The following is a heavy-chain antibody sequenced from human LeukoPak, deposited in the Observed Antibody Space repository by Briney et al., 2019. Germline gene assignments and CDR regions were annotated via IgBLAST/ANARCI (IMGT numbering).Heavy chain of an antibody. V-gene: IGHV1-2*02. CDR1: GYTFTGYY. Sequence: ASVKVSCKASGYTFTGYYIHWMRQAPGQGLEWMGWINPNSGGTNYAQKFQGRVTMTRDTSISTAYMELRSLRSDDTAVYYCAREGVRSGYAAAFDIWGQGTMVTVSS. CDR2: INPNSGGT. J-gene: IGHJ3*02. CDR3: AREGVRSGYAAAFDI. D-gene: IGHD5-12*01.